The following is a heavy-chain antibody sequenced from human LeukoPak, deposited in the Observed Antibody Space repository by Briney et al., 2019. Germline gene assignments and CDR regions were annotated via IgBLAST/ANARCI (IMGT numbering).Heavy chain of an antibody. CDR2: ISSNGGST. CDR1: GFTFSSYA. CDR3: ARGSRGFDY. J-gene: IGHJ4*02. V-gene: IGHV3-64*01. Sequence: GGSLRLSCAASGFTFSSYAMHWVRQAPGKGLEYVSAISSNGGSTYYANSVKGRFTISRDNSKNTLYLQMGSLRAEDMAVYYCARGSRGFDYWGQGTLVTVSS.